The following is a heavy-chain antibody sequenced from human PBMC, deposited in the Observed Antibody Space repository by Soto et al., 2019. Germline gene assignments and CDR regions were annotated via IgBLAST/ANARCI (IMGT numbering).Heavy chain of an antibody. CDR3: ARGGTTGTTGRVDF. CDR1: GYAFTTYG. J-gene: IGHJ4*02. D-gene: IGHD1-1*01. V-gene: IGHV1-18*01. Sequence: QVQLVQSGGEVKKPGASVKVSCKASGYAFTTYGVTWVRQAPGQRLEWMGWISPYSGHTSYAQNLQDRVTLTTDTSTTTAYMELRSLRSDDTAVDYCARGGTTGTTGRVDFWGQGTLVTVSS. CDR2: ISPYSGHT.